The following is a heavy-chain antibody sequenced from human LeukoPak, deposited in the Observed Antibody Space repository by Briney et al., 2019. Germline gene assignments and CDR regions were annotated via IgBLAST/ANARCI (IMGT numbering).Heavy chain of an antibody. V-gene: IGHV3-23*01. J-gene: IGHJ4*02. Sequence: GGTLRLSCAASGFTFSSYGMSWVRQAPGKGLEWVSAISGSGGSTYYADSVKGRFTISRDNSKNTLILQMNSLRAEDTAVYYCAKDLYYYDSSGYYAFDYWGQGTLVTVSS. D-gene: IGHD3-22*01. CDR3: AKDLYYYDSSGYYAFDY. CDR2: ISGSGGST. CDR1: GFTFSSYG.